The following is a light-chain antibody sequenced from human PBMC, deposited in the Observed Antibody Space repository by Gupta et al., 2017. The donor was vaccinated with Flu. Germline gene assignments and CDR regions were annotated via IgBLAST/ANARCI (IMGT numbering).Light chain of an antibody. CDR1: ANIAAGMD. Sequence: ANIAAGMDVHWYQHLPGTAPKLLIYANTNRPSGVPDRFSGSISGTSASLAITGLQAEDEADYYCQSYDTTRWTVIFGGGTKLTVL. CDR2: ANT. V-gene: IGLV1-40*01. J-gene: IGLJ2*01. CDR3: QSYDTTRWTVI.